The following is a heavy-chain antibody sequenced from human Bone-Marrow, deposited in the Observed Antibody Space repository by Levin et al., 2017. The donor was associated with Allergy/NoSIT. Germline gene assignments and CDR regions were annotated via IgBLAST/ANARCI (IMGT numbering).Heavy chain of an antibody. V-gene: IGHV3-30*18. CDR1: RFTFSSYG. D-gene: IGHD3-22*01. Sequence: AGGSLRLSCAVSRFTFSSYGMHWVRQAPGKGLEWVACISHDGGDRYYADFVKGRFTVSRDNSKNTLFLQMNSLRADDTAVYYCAKDLSVYFYDTSGYFSAQDYWGQGALVTVSS. J-gene: IGHJ4*02. CDR2: ISHDGGDR. CDR3: AKDLSVYFYDTSGYFSAQDY.